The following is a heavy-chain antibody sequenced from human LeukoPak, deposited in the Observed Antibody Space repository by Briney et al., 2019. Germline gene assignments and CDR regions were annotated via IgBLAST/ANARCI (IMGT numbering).Heavy chain of an antibody. CDR1: GGSISSYY. D-gene: IGHD3-10*01. CDR3: ARRPQRPWQGVWFDP. J-gene: IGHJ5*02. CDR2: IYYSGST. Sequence: PSETLSLTCTVSGGSISSYYWSWIRQPPGKGLEWIGYIYYSGSTNYNPSLKSRVTISVDTSKNQFSLKLSSVTAADTAVYYCARRPQRPWQGVWFDPWGQGTLVTVSS. V-gene: IGHV4-59*12.